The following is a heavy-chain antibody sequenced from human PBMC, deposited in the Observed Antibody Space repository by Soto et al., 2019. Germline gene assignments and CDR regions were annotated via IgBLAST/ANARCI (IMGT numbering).Heavy chain of an antibody. D-gene: IGHD3-16*01. Sequence: SETLSLTCTVSAASFSKYYWTWIRQPPGKGLEWIGYIYFNGNTKYNPSLEGRLTISIDTSKKEFSLKLTSVTAADAAVYYCASVTFGGIVMDNWGQGTLVTVSS. CDR3: ASVTFGGIVMDN. J-gene: IGHJ4*02. CDR2: IYFNGNT. CDR1: AASFSKYY. V-gene: IGHV4-59*01.